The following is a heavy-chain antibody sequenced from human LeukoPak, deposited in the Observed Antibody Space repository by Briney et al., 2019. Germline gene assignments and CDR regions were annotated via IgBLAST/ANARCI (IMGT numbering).Heavy chain of an antibody. J-gene: IGHJ6*04. D-gene: IGHD3-9*01. V-gene: IGHV1-18*01. Sequence: ASVTVSCKASGYTFTSYGITWVRQAPGQGLEWMGWISAYNGNTNYAQKLQGRVTMTTDTSTSTAYMELRSLRSDDTAVYYCARDRFTYYDILTGYGMDVWGKGTTVTISS. CDR1: GYTFTSYG. CDR3: ARDRFTYYDILTGYGMDV. CDR2: ISAYNGNT.